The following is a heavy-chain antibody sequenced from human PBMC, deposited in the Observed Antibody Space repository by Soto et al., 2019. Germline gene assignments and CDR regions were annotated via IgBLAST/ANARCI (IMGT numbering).Heavy chain of an antibody. J-gene: IGHJ6*02. CDR3: ARRGAAAGYYYYGMDV. CDR1: GYSFTSYW. V-gene: IGHV5-51*01. Sequence: GGSLKISCKGSGYSFTSYWIGWVRQMPVKGLEWMGIIYPGDYDTRYSPSFQGQVTISADKSISNAYLQWSSLKASDTAMYYCARRGAAAGYYYYGMDVWGQGTTVTFPS. D-gene: IGHD6-13*01. CDR2: IYPGDYDT.